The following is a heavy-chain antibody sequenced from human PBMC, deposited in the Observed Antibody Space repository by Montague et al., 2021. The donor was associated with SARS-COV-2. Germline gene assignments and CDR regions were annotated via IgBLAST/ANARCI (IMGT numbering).Heavy chain of an antibody. D-gene: IGHD5-18*01. CDR2: IYYSGST. J-gene: IGHJ3*01. Sequence: SETLSLTCTVSGGSISSYYWSWIWQPPGKGLEWIGYIYYSGSTNYNPSLKSRVTISLDTSKNQFSLKLNSVSAADTAVYYCARGSYGSDAFDVWGQGTMVTVSS. CDR3: ARGSYGSDAFDV. V-gene: IGHV4-59*01. CDR1: GGSISSYY.